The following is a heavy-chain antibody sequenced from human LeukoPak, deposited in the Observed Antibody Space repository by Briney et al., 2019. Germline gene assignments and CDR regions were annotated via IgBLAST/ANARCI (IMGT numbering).Heavy chain of an antibody. D-gene: IGHD1-1*01. CDR2: ISSSGTTI. CDR3: ATPTAGTWHFDY. CDR1: GGSFSGYY. J-gene: IGHJ4*02. Sequence: LSLTCAVYGGSFSGYYWSWIRQPPGKGLEWVSYISSSGTTIYYADSVKGRFTISRDNAKKSLYMQMNSLRAEDTAVYYCATPTAGTWHFDYWGQGTLVTVSS. V-gene: IGHV3-11*04.